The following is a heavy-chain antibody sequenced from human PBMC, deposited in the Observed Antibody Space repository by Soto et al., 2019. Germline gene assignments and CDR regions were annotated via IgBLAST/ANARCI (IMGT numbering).Heavy chain of an antibody. CDR1: GFTFSKVW. V-gene: IGHV3-15*07. D-gene: IGHD1-1*01. CDR2: IKRKTDGGTT. Sequence: EVQLVESGGGLVKPGGSLRLSCAVSGFTFSKVWMNWVRQAPGKGLEWVGRIKRKTDGGTTDYAAAVKGTFTITRDDSKDTMYLQMNSLKTEDTAVYFCTTGRDDLLYWGQGTLVTVSS. J-gene: IGHJ4*02. CDR3: TTGRDDLLY.